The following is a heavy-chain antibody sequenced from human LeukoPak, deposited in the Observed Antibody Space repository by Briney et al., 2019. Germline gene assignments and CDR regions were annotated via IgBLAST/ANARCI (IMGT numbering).Heavy chain of an antibody. CDR1: GFTFSSYG. CDR3: AMRLRAVAFNFDY. V-gene: IGHV3-30*02. CDR2: IRYDGSNI. J-gene: IGHJ4*02. D-gene: IGHD6-19*01. Sequence: GGSLRLSCAASGFTFSSYGMHWVRQAPGKGLEWVAFIRYDGSNIYYADSVKGRFTISRDNSKNTLYLQMNSLRAEDTAVYYCAMRLRAVAFNFDYWGQGTLVTVSS.